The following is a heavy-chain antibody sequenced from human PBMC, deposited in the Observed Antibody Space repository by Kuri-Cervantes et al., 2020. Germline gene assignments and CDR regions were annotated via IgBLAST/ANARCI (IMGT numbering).Heavy chain of an antibody. Sequence: ASVKVSCKASGYTFTSYGISWVRQAPGQGLEWMGWISAYNGNTNYAQKFQGRVTMTRDTSISTAYMELSRLRSDDTAVYYCARVRGGGWTRDTEAFDYWGQGTLVTVSS. CDR2: ISAYNGNT. J-gene: IGHJ4*02. V-gene: IGHV1-18*01. CDR1: GYTFTSYG. CDR3: ARVRGGGWTRDTEAFDY. D-gene: IGHD6-19*01.